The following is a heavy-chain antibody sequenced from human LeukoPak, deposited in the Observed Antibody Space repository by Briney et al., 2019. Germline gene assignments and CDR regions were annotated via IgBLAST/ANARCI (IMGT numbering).Heavy chain of an antibody. CDR3: ARSYSNYFDY. V-gene: IGHV5-51*01. CDR1: GYSFASYW. Sequence: GESLKISCKGSGYSFASYWIGWVRQMPGKGLEWMGIICPGDSDTRYSPSFQGPVTISADKSISTAYLQWSSLKASDTAMYYCARSYSNYFDYWGQGTLVTVSS. J-gene: IGHJ4*02. CDR2: ICPGDSDT. D-gene: IGHD4-11*01.